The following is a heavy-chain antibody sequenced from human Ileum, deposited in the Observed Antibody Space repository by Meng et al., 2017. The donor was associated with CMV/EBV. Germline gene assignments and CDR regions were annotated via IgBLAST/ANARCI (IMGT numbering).Heavy chain of an antibody. CDR3: ASGNSSYDILTGYYSEGDY. CDR2: IIPILGIA. Sequence: SVKVSCKASGGTFSSYTISWVRQAPGQGREWMRRIIPILGIANYAQKFQGRVTITADKSTSTAYMELSSLRSEDTAVYYCASGNSSYDILTGYYSEGDYWGQGTLVTVSS. J-gene: IGHJ4*02. D-gene: IGHD3-9*01. V-gene: IGHV1-69*02. CDR1: GGTFSSYT.